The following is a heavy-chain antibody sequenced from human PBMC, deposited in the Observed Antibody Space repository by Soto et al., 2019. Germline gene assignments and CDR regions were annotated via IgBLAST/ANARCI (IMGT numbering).Heavy chain of an antibody. Sequence: QVQLVQSGAEVKKPGASVKVSCKVSGYTFTGNYMHWMRQAPGQGPEWMGWINPRNGDTDYAQKFQGLVTITRDTSISSDYMDLSRLTSDDTAIYFCVRGGGVDLVTPTRIVFDYWGQGTLLTVSS. CDR1: GYTFTGNY. CDR3: VRGGGVDLVTPTRIVFDY. D-gene: IGHD2-21*02. J-gene: IGHJ4*02. CDR2: INPRNGDT. V-gene: IGHV1-2*02.